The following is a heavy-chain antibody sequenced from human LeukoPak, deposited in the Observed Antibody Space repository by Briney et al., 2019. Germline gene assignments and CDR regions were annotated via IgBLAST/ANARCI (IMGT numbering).Heavy chain of an antibody. CDR1: GFTFSGYY. Sequence: PGGSLRLSCAASGFTFSGYYMSWIRQAPGKGLEWVSYITISGSTTYYADSVKGRFTISRDNAKNSLYLQMNSLRAEDTAVYYCARVGITMVRGVRNWNYYYYMDVWGKGTTVTISS. CDR3: ARVGITMVRGVRNWNYYYYMDV. V-gene: IGHV3-11*04. D-gene: IGHD3-10*01. CDR2: ITISGSTT. J-gene: IGHJ6*03.